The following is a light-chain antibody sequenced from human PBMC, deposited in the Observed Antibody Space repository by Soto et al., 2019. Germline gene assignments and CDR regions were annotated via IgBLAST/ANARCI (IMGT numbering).Light chain of an antibody. CDR2: WAS. Sequence: DIVMTQSPDSLAVSLGERATINCKSSQSVLYSSNNKNYLAWYQQKPGQPPKLLIYWASTRESGVPDRFSGSGSGTGFTLTISSLQADDVAVYYFQQYYPTPRTFGQGTKVEIK. CDR3: QQYYPTPRT. V-gene: IGKV4-1*01. J-gene: IGKJ1*01. CDR1: QSVLYSSNNKNY.